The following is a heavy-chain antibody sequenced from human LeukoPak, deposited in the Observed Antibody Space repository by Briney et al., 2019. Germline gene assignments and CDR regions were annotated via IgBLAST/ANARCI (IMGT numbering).Heavy chain of an antibody. V-gene: IGHV3-48*04. CDR3: ARDQRGYDSVDY. Sequence: PGGSLRLSCAASGFTFSSYGMHWVRQAPGKGLEWISYISSSGSTIYYADSVKGRFTISRDNAKNSLYLQMNSLRAEDTAVYYCARDQRGYDSVDYWGQGTLVTVSS. D-gene: IGHD5-12*01. CDR2: ISSSGSTI. J-gene: IGHJ4*02. CDR1: GFTFSSYG.